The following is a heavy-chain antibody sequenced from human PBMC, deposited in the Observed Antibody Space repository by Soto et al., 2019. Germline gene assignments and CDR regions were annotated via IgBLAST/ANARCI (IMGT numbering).Heavy chain of an antibody. Sequence: EVQLVESGGGLVQPDRSLRLSCAASGFTFDDYAIHWVRQAPGKGLEWVSGISWNSVSIGYADSVKGRFTISRDNAKNSLYLQMNSLRREDTALYFCAKAPSSGWFYFDYWGQGTLVTVSS. CDR2: ISWNSVSI. V-gene: IGHV3-9*01. J-gene: IGHJ4*02. CDR1: GFTFDDYA. D-gene: IGHD6-19*01. CDR3: AKAPSSGWFYFDY.